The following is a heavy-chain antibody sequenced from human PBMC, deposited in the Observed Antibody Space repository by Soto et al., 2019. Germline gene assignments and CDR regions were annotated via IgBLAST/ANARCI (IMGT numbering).Heavy chain of an antibody. V-gene: IGHV4-39*01. CDR2: IYYSGST. D-gene: IGHD3-3*01. CDR1: GGSISSSSYY. Sequence: SETLSLTCTVSGGSISSSSYYWGWIRQPPGKGLEWIGSIYYSGSTYYIPSLKSRVTISVDTSKNQFSLKLSSVSAADTAVYYFARQVTIFGVVIIPGWFDPWGQGTLVTVSS. CDR3: ARQVTIFGVVIIPGWFDP. J-gene: IGHJ5*02.